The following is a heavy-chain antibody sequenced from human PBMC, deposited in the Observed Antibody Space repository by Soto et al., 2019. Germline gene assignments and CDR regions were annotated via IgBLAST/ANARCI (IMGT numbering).Heavy chain of an antibody. V-gene: IGHV3-23*01. CDR3: AKALYSRSSGPYNWFDP. Sequence: SLRLSCAASGFTFSSYAMSWVRQAPGKGLEWVSAISGSGGSTYYADSVKGRFTISRDNSKNTLYLQMNSLRAEDTAVYYCAKALYSRSSGPYNWFDPWGQGTLVTVSS. J-gene: IGHJ5*02. D-gene: IGHD6-6*01. CDR2: ISGSGGST. CDR1: GFTFSSYA.